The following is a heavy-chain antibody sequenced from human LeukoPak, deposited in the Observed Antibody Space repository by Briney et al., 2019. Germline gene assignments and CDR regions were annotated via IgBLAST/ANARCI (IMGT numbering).Heavy chain of an antibody. Sequence: GGSLRLSCAASGFTVSSNYMSWVRQAPGKGLEWVSVVYSGGSTYYADSVKGRFTISRDNSKNTLYLQMNSLRAEDTAVYYCARKPSGSYSIYFDYWGQGTLVTVSS. V-gene: IGHV3-66*01. J-gene: IGHJ4*02. CDR1: GFTVSSNY. D-gene: IGHD3-10*01. CDR3: ARKPSGSYSIYFDY. CDR2: VYSGGST.